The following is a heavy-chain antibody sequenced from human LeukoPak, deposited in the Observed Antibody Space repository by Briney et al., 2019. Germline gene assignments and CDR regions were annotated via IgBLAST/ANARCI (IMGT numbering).Heavy chain of an antibody. CDR2: INSDGTST. Sequence: PGGSLRLSCAASGFTFSSYWMHWVRQAPGKGLVWVSRINSDGTSTNYADSVKGRFTISRDNAKNTLYLQMNSLRAEDTAVYYCAKGGTTLSDYWGQGTLVTVSS. D-gene: IGHD1-7*01. CDR1: GFTFSSYW. V-gene: IGHV3-74*01. CDR3: AKGGTTLSDY. J-gene: IGHJ4*02.